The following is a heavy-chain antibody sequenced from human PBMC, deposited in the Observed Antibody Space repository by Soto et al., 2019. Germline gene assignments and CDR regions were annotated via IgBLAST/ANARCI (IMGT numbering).Heavy chain of an antibody. CDR2: INHSGST. D-gene: IGHD3-10*01. Sequence: SETLSLTCAVNGGSFSAYYCSWIRQPPGKGLKWIGEINHSGSTNYNPSLKSRVTISVDTSKNQFSLKLSSVTAADTAVYYCARGSHLAITMVRGVREARFDYCGQGTLVTVS. CDR3: ARGSHLAITMVRGVREARFDY. J-gene: IGHJ4*02. V-gene: IGHV4-34*01. CDR1: GGSFSAYY.